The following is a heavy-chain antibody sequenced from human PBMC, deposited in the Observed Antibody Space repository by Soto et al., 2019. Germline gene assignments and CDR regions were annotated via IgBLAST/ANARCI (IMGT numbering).Heavy chain of an antibody. J-gene: IGHJ4*02. V-gene: IGHV4-31*03. CDR1: GGSISSGGYY. D-gene: IGHD3-10*01. CDR3: ARDGGYNSGSYRFEY. Sequence: SETLSLTCTVSGGSISSGGYYWSWIRQLPGKGLEWIAYIYYSGSTSYNPSLKNRVIISTDKSKNQFSLKVISVTAADTAVYYCARDGGYNSGSYRFEYWGQGTQVT. CDR2: IYYSGST.